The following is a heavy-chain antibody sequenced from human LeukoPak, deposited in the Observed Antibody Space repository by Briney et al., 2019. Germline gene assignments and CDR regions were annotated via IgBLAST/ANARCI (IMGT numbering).Heavy chain of an antibody. Sequence: ASVKVSCKVSGYTLTELSMHWVRQAPGKGLEWMGGFDPEDGETIYAQKFQGRVTMTEDTSTDTAYMELSSLRFEDTAVYYCATVMRSGYWFFDYWGQGTLVTVSS. V-gene: IGHV1-24*01. CDR2: FDPEDGET. CDR1: GYTLTELS. CDR3: ATVMRSGYWFFDY. D-gene: IGHD3-22*01. J-gene: IGHJ4*02.